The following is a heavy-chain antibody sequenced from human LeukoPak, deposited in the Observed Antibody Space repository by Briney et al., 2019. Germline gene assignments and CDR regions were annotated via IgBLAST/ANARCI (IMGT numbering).Heavy chain of an antibody. CDR1: GGSFSGYY. CDR3: AGSNWFDP. V-gene: IGHV4-34*01. J-gene: IGHJ5*02. Sequence: PSETLSLTCAVYGGSFSGYYWSWIRQPPGKGLEWIGEINHSGSTNYNPSLKSRVTISVDTSKNQFSLKLSSVTAADTAVYYCAGSNWFDPWGQGTLVTVSS. D-gene: IGHD3-10*01. CDR2: INHSGST.